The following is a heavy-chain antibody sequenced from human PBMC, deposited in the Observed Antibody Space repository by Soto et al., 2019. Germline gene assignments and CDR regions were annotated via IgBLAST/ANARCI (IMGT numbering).Heavy chain of an antibody. CDR1: GGTFSSYA. J-gene: IGHJ6*02. CDR3: AREELVPPYYYYGMDV. Sequence: ASVKVSCKASGGTFSSYAISWVRQAPGQGLEWMGGIIPIFGTANYAQKFQGRVTITADESTSTAYMELSSLRSEDTAVYYCAREELVPPYYYYGMDVWGQGTTVTVSS. D-gene: IGHD6-6*01. CDR2: IIPIFGTA. V-gene: IGHV1-69*13.